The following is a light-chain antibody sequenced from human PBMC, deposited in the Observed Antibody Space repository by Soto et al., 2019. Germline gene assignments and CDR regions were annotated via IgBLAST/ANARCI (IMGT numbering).Light chain of an antibody. CDR2: EVN. V-gene: IGLV2-23*02. Sequence: QSALTQPASVSGSPGQSITISCTGTSSDIGSYDLVSWYRQHPGKAPKLIIYEVNKRPSGVSNRFSASKSGNTASLTISGLQAEDEADYYCHSFAGSPWVFGGGTQLTVL. J-gene: IGLJ7*01. CDR3: HSFAGSPWV. CDR1: SSDIGSYDL.